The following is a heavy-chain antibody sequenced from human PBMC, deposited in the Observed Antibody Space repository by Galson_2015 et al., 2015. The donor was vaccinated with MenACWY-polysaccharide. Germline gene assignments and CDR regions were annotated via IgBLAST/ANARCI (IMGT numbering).Heavy chain of an antibody. D-gene: IGHD6-13*01. CDR3: AREFTGDGSSWYYWYFDL. Sequence: SLRLSCAASGFTFTSYAMSWVRHVIGKGLEWVAAIGTGGDTYYSGSVKGRFTISRENAKNSLYLQMNSLRAGDTAVYYCAREFTGDGSSWYYWYFDLWGRGTLVTVSS. CDR1: GFTFTSYA. V-gene: IGHV3-13*01. J-gene: IGHJ2*01. CDR2: IGTGGDT.